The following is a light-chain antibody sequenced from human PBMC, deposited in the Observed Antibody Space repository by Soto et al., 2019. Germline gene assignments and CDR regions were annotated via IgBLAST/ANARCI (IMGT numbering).Light chain of an antibody. CDR2: DAS. J-gene: IGKJ1*01. Sequence: EMVLTQYPVTLSLSQGERATLSCMASQSVSRSYLAWYQQKPGQAPRLLIYDASNRATGIPARFSGSGSGTEFTLTINSLQSEDFAVYYCQQYNTWPRTFGQGTKVDIK. CDR1: QSVSRSY. V-gene: IGKV3-15*01. CDR3: QQYNTWPRT.